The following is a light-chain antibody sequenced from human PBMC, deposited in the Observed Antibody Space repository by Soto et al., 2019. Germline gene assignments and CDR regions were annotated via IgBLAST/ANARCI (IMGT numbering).Light chain of an antibody. Sequence: IQMTQSPSSLSASVVDRVTITCRASQGIRNDLGWYQQKPGKAPKLLIYTASSLQSGVPSRFSGSGSGTDFTLTISSLQPQDFATYYCLQDYNYPWTFGQGTKVDIK. J-gene: IGKJ1*01. CDR2: TAS. CDR1: QGIRND. CDR3: LQDYNYPWT. V-gene: IGKV1-6*01.